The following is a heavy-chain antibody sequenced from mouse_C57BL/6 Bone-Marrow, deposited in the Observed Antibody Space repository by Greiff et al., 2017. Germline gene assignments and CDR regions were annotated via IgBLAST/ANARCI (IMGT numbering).Heavy chain of an antibody. J-gene: IGHJ2*01. CDR1: GYTFTSSW. V-gene: IGHV1-53*01. CDR3: ALSSGHYFDY. Sequence: QVQLQQPGTELVKPGASVKLSCKASGYTFTSSWMHWVKQRPGQGLEWIGNINPSNGGTNYNEKFKSKATLTVDKSSSTAYMQLRSLSSEDSAVYDCALSSGHYFDYWGQGTTLTVSS. CDR2: INPSNGGT. D-gene: IGHD3-2*02.